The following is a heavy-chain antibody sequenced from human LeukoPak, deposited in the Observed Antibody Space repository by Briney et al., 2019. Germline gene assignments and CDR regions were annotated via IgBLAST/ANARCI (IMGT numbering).Heavy chain of an antibody. D-gene: IGHD2-2*01. CDR3: ARGRLSHCSSTSCYLGPAVW. Sequence: ASVKVSCKASGYTFTSYGISWVRQAPGQGLEWMGWISAYNGNTNYAQKLQGRVTMTTDTSTSTAYMKLRSLRSDDTAVYYCARGRLSHCSSTSCYLGPAVWWGQGTLVTVSS. J-gene: IGHJ4*02. CDR1: GYTFTSYG. V-gene: IGHV1-18*01. CDR2: ISAYNGNT.